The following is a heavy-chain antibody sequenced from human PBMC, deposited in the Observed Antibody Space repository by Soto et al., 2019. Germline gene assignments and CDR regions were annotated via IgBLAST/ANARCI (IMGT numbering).Heavy chain of an antibody. Sequence: APVKVSCKASGYTFASYYMHWVRQAPGQGLEWMGIIDPSGGSTSYAQKFQGRVTMTRDTSTSTVYMELSSLRSEDTAVYYWAREEGDTVTTVPANWFDPWGRGTLVTVSS. J-gene: IGHJ5*02. CDR1: GYTFASYY. CDR2: IDPSGGST. CDR3: AREEGDTVTTVPANWFDP. D-gene: IGHD4-4*01. V-gene: IGHV1-46*01.